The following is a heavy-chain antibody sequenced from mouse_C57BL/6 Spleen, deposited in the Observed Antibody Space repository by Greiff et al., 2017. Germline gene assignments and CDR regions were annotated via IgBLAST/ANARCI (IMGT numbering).Heavy chain of an antibody. CDR3: ARRGGGYDDSMDY. J-gene: IGHJ4*01. D-gene: IGHD2-2*01. CDR1: GFSLSTSGMG. CDR2: TYWDDDK. V-gene: IGHV8-12*01. Sequence: QVTLNEPGPGILQSSQTLSLTCSFSGFSLSTSGMGVSWIRQPSGKGLEWLAHTYWDDDKCYNPSLKSRHTISKDTARNQACLKITSLNTADTATYYCARRGGGYDDSMDYWGQGTSLTVSS.